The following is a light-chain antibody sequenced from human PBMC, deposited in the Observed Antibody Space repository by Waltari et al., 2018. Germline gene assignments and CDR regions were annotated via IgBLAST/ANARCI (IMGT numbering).Light chain of an antibody. V-gene: IGLV3-21*03. CDR3: QVWEGSSDHYV. CDR2: DDS. CDR1: HIGGKT. Sequence: SYVLTQPASVSVAPGKTARLTCEGNHIGGKTVHWYQLRPGQAPVLVVHDDSDRPSGIPERFSGSNSGNTATLTISGVEVGDEGDYYCQVWEGSSDHYVFGTGTAVSV. J-gene: IGLJ1*01.